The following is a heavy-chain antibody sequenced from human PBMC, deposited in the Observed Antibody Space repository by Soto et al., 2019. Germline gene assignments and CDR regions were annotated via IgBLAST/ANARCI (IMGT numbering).Heavy chain of an antibody. J-gene: IGHJ4*01. CDR1: GFTFSSYE. CDR3: VRGMNPLF. V-gene: IGHV3-21*06. CDR2: ISISSSDR. Sequence: KTGGSLRLSCAASGFTFSSYEMNWVRQAPGKGLEWVSSISISSSDRYYADSVRGRFTISRDNAKNALYLQMNSLRADDTAVYFCVRGMNPLFGGQGTLVTVS.